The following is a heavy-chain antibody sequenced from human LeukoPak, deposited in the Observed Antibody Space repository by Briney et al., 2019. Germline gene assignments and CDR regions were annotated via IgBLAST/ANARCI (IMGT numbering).Heavy chain of an antibody. V-gene: IGHV4-34*01. CDR3: ARLSDIVVVPALWGAFDI. D-gene: IGHD2-2*01. Sequence: PSETLSLTCAVYGGSFSGYYWSWIRQPPGKGLEWIGEINHSGSTNYNPSLKRRVTISVDTSKNQFSLKLSSVTAADTAVYYCARLSDIVVVPALWGAFDIWGQGTMVTVSS. J-gene: IGHJ3*02. CDR1: GGSFSGYY. CDR2: INHSGST.